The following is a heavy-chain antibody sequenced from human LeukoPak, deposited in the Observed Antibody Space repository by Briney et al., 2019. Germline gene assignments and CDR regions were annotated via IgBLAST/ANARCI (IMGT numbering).Heavy chain of an antibody. CDR3: ARGLAVAGAIIDY. CDR1: GFTFSSYS. J-gene: IGHJ4*02. V-gene: IGHV3-21*01. D-gene: IGHD6-19*01. Sequence: GGSLRLSCAASGFTFSSYSMNWVRQAPGKGLEWVSSISSSSSYIYYAESVKGRFTISRDNAKNSLYLQMNSLRAEDTAVYYCARGLAVAGAIIDYWGQGTLVTVSS. CDR2: ISSSSSYI.